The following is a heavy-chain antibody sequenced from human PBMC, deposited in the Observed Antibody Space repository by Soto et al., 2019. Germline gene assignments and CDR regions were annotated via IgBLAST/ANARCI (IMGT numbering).Heavy chain of an antibody. Sequence: SETLSLTCTVSGGSISSSSYYWGWIRQPPGKGLEWIGSIYYSGSTYYNPSLKSRVTISVDTSKNQFSLKLSSVTAADTAVYYCASPPTPRTGITGTIYWGQGTLVTVSS. D-gene: IGHD1-7*01. CDR3: ASPPTPRTGITGTIY. CDR1: GGSISSSSYY. J-gene: IGHJ4*02. V-gene: IGHV4-39*01. CDR2: IYYSGST.